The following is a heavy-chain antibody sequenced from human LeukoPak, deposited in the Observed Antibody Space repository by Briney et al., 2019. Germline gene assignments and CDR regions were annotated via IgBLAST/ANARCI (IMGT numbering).Heavy chain of an antibody. CDR2: IDPSGGST. Sequence: GASVKVSCKASGYTFTNYYMHWVRQAPGQGLEWMGIIDPSGGSTTYAQRFQGRVTMTRDTSTSTVYMDLSSLRSEDTAVYYCVRGDLVRGSITTGYHFYGMDVWGQGTTVTVSS. CDR1: GYTFTNYY. D-gene: IGHD3-10*01. CDR3: VRGDLVRGSITTGYHFYGMDV. J-gene: IGHJ6*02. V-gene: IGHV1-46*01.